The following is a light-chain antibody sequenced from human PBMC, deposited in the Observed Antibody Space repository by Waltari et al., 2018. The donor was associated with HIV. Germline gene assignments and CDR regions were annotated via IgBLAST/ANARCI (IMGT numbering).Light chain of an antibody. V-gene: IGKV3-15*01. CDR3: QQYNNWPPVT. CDR1: QSVGGK. J-gene: IGKJ4*01. CDR2: GAS. Sequence: EIVMTQSPATLSVSPGEKTSLSCRASQSVGGKLAWYQQKPGQAPRLLIYGASTRATGIPARFSGSGSGTEFTLTISSLQSEDSGVYYCQQYNNWPPVTFGGGTKVKIK.